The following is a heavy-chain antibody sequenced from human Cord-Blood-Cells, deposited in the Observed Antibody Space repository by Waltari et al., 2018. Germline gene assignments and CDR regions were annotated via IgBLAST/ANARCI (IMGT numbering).Heavy chain of an antibody. J-gene: IGHJ2*01. CDR1: EGTFSSYA. D-gene: IGHD6-19*01. CDR2: IIPIFGTA. Sequence: QVQLVQSGAEVKKPGSSVKVSCKASEGTFSSYAIRSVRQAPGQGLEWMGGIIPIFGTASYAQKFQGRVTITADESTSTAYMELSSLRSEDTAVYYCARGGDSSGWNWYFDLWGRGTLVTVSS. V-gene: IGHV1-69*01. CDR3: ARGGDSSGWNWYFDL.